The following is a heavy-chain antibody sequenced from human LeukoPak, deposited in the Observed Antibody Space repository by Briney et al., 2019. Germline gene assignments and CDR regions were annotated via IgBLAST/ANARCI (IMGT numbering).Heavy chain of an antibody. CDR2: INPSGGST. V-gene: IGHV1-46*01. D-gene: IGHD6-19*01. CDR3: ARAAYGSGWTVEYYFDY. Sequence: ASVTVSCKASGYTFTSYYMHWVRQAPGQGLEWMGIINPSGGSTSYAQKFQGRVTMTRDTSTSTVYMELSSLRSEDTAVYYCARAAYGSGWTVEYYFDYWGQGTLVTVSS. J-gene: IGHJ4*02. CDR1: GYTFTSYY.